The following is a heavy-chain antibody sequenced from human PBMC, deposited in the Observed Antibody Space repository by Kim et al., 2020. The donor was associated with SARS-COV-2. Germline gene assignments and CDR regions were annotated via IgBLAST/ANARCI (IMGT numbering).Heavy chain of an antibody. CDR2: INHSGST. D-gene: IGHD3-22*01. CDR3: ARALRYYYDKGYYFDY. J-gene: IGHJ4*01. Sequence: SETLSLTCAVYGGSFSGYYWSWIRKPPGQGLEWIGEINHSGSTNYNPSLKSRVTISVDTSKNQFSLKLSSVTAADTAVYFCARALRYYYDKGYYFDYWG. V-gene: IGHV4-34*01. CDR1: GGSFSGYY.